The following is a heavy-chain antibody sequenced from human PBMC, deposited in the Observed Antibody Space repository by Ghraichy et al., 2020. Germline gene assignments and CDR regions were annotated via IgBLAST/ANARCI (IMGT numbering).Heavy chain of an antibody. CDR3: ARVGDYSYYYYMDV. J-gene: IGHJ6*03. CDR1: GFTFSSYS. Sequence: GGSLRLSCAASGFTFSSYSMNWVRQAPGKGLEWVSSISSSSSYIYYEDSVKGRFTISRDNAKNSLYLQMNSLRAEDTAVYYCARVGDYSYYYYMDVWGKGTTVTVSS. D-gene: IGHD2-21*02. CDR2: ISSSSSYI. V-gene: IGHV3-21*01.